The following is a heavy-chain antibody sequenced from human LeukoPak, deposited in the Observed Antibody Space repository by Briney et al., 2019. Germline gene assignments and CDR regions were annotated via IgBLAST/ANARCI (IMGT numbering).Heavy chain of an antibody. CDR1: GFTFSSYA. D-gene: IGHD5-18*01. Sequence: TGGSLRLSCAASGFTFSSYAMSWVRQAPGKGLEWVSAISGSGGSTYYADSVKGRFTISRDNSKNTLYLQMNSLRAEDTAVYYCAKDRSVQLWLRSYWGQGTLVTVSS. CDR3: AKDRSVQLWLRSY. V-gene: IGHV3-23*01. J-gene: IGHJ4*02. CDR2: ISGSGGST.